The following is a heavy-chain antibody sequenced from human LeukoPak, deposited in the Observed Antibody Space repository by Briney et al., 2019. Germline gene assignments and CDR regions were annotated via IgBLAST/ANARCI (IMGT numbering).Heavy chain of an antibody. V-gene: IGHV3-33*01. CDR3: ARVDGAMGSLDY. CDR1: GFTFSSYA. D-gene: IGHD5-18*01. J-gene: IGHJ4*02. Sequence: PGGSLRLSCAASGFTFSSYAMHWVRQAPGKGLEGVAVIWHDGSNKNYVDSVKGRFTISRDNAKNTLYLQMNSLRAEDTAVYYCARVDGAMGSLDYWGQGMLVTVSS. CDR2: IWHDGSNK.